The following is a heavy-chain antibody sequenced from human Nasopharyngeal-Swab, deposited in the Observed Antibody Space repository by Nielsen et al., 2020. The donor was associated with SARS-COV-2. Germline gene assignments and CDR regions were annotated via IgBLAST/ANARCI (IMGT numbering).Heavy chain of an antibody. CDR1: GGSISSGDYY. CDR2: IYYSGST. Sequence: SETLSLTCTVSGGSISSGDYYWSWIRQPPGKGLEWIGYIYYSGSTYYNPSLKSRVTISVDTSKNQFSLKLSSVTAADTAVYYCARVHSSSWTVDYWGQGTLVTVSS. J-gene: IGHJ4*02. V-gene: IGHV4-30-4*02. CDR3: ARVHSSSWTVDY. D-gene: IGHD6-13*01.